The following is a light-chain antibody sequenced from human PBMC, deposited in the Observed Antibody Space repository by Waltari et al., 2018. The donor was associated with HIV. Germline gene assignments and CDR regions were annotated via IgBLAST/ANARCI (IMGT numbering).Light chain of an antibody. CDR1: SSDLGVYIS. Sequence: QSALTQPPSASGSPGQSVTISCTGASSDLGVYISFPWYQQRPGKAPKVIISEVSKRSSGVPNRFSGSTSGNTASLTVSGLQADDEAEYFCSFYGGSNILVFGGGTKLTVL. J-gene: IGLJ2*01. V-gene: IGLV2-8*01. CDR3: SFYGGSNILV. CDR2: EVS.